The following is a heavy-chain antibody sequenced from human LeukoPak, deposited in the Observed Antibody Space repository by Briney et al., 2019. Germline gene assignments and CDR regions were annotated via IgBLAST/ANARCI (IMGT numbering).Heavy chain of an antibody. D-gene: IGHD1-1*01. Sequence: PGGSLTLSCAASGFTFSSYGMHWVRQAPGKGLEWVAVIWYDGRNKYYADSLKGRFTISRDNSKNTLYLQMNNLRAEDTAVYYFAKVSRGDAFDIWGQGTLVTVSS. CDR3: AKVSRGDAFDI. CDR1: GFTFSSYG. CDR2: IWYDGRNK. V-gene: IGHV3-33*03. J-gene: IGHJ3*02.